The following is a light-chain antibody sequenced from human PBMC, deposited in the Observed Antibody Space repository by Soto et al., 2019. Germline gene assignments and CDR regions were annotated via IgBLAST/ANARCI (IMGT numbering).Light chain of an antibody. CDR1: QSVSNNY. CDR2: GAS. V-gene: IGKV3-20*01. J-gene: IGKJ1*01. CDR3: QQYGSSGR. Sequence: EIVLTQSPGTLSLSPGERATLSCRASQSVSNNYLAGYQQKPGQAPRLLIYGASNSATCIPARFSGSGSGTDFTLTINRREHEDVAVYYCQQYGSSGRFGQGTKVEIK.